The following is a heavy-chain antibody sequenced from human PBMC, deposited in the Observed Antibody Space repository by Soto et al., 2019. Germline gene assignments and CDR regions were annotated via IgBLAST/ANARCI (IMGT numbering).Heavy chain of an antibody. D-gene: IGHD6-6*01. CDR2: IYYSGST. V-gene: IGHV4-30-4*01. Sequence: SETLSLTCTVSGGSISSGDYYWSWIRQPPGKGLEWIGYIYYSGSTYYNPSLKSRVTISVDTSKNQFSLKLSSVTAADTAVYYCARGHTIAARPGDNWFDPWGQGTLVTVSS. CDR3: ARGHTIAARPGDNWFDP. CDR1: GGSISSGDYY. J-gene: IGHJ5*02.